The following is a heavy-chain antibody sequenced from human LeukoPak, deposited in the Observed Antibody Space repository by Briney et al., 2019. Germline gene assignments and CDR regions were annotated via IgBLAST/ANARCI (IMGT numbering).Heavy chain of an antibody. CDR1: GYTFTGYY. CDR2: INPNSGGT. D-gene: IGHD5-18*01. CDR3: AREFGYSYGPEYGMDV. Sequence: ASVKVSCKASGYTFTGYYMHWVRQAPGQGLEWMGWINPNSGGTNYAQKFQGRVTMTRDTSISTAHMELSRLRSDDTAVYYCAREFGYSYGPEYGMDVWGQGTTVTVSS. J-gene: IGHJ6*02. V-gene: IGHV1-2*02.